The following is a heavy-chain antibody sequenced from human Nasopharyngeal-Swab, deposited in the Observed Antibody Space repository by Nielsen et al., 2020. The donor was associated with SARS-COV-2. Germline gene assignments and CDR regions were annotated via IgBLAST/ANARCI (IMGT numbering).Heavy chain of an antibody. CDR3: ARRGAGTTVFYYHVMDV. Sequence: GESLKISCQASGYNFFDFWINWVRQMPGKGLERMGRIDPSDAHTDYNPSFQGHVTISIDESTRTAYLQWSSLKSSDTAVYYCARRGAGTTVFYYHVMDVWGQGTTVSVSS. J-gene: IGHJ6*02. D-gene: IGHD4-11*01. CDR1: GYNFFDFW. CDR2: IDPSDAHT. V-gene: IGHV5-10-1*01.